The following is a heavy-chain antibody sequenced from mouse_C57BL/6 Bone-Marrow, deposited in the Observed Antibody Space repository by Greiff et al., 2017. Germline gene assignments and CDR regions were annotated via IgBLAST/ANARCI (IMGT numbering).Heavy chain of an antibody. Sequence: EVQLQQSGAELVRPGASVKLSCTASGFNIKDYYMHWVKQRPEQGLEWIGWIDPENGDTEYASKFQGKATITADTSSNTAYLQLSSLTSEDTAVYYCTAGITTVVYFGYWGRGTTLTVSS. CDR2: IDPENGDT. V-gene: IGHV14-4*01. J-gene: IGHJ2*01. D-gene: IGHD1-1*01. CDR1: GFNIKDYY. CDR3: TAGITTVVYFGY.